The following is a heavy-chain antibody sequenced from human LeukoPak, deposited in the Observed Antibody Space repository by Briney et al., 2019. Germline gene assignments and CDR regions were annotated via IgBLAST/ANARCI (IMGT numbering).Heavy chain of an antibody. V-gene: IGHV3-21*01. D-gene: IGHD2-2*01. J-gene: IGHJ4*02. CDR2: ISSSSSYI. CDR1: GFTFSSYS. CDR3: ARDFGVSSSTRNFDY. Sequence: GGSLRLSCAASGFTFSSYSMTWVRQAPGKGLEWVSSISSSSSYIYYADSVKGRFTISRDNAKNSLYLQMNSLRAEDTAVYYCARDFGVSSSTRNFDYWGQGTLVTVSS.